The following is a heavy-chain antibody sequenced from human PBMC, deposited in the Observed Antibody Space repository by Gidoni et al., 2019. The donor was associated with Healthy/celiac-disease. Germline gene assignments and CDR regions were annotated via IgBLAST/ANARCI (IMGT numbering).Heavy chain of an antibody. CDR1: GFTFDDYA. Sequence: EVQLVESGGGLVQPGRSLRLSCAASGFTFDDYAMHWVRQAPGKGLEWVSGISWNSGSIGYADSVKGRFTISRDNAKNSLYLQMNSLRAEDTALYYCAKSPYYYDSSGYGEYFQHWGQGTLVTVSS. J-gene: IGHJ1*01. V-gene: IGHV3-9*01. CDR3: AKSPYYYDSSGYGEYFQH. CDR2: ISWNSGSI. D-gene: IGHD3-22*01.